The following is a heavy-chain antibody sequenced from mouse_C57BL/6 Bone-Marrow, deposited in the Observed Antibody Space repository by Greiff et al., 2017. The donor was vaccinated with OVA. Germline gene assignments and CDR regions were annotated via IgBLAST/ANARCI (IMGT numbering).Heavy chain of an antibody. CDR2: ISGGGGNT. J-gene: IGHJ3*01. CDR1: GFTFSSYP. CDR3: ARQEAAY. V-gene: IGHV5-9*01. Sequence: EVMLVESGGGLVKPGGSLKLSCAASGFTFSSYPMSWVRQTPEKRLEWVATISGGGGNTYYPDSVKGRFTISRDNAKNTLYLQMSSLRSEDTALYYCARQEAAYWGQGTLVTVSA.